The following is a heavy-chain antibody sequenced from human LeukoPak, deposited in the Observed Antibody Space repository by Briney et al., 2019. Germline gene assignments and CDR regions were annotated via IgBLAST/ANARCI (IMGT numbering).Heavy chain of an antibody. V-gene: IGHV1-2*02. CDR1: GYTFTGYY. D-gene: IGHD6-19*01. CDR3: ARPGATTGYSSGWYSY. J-gene: IGHJ4*02. Sequence: ASVKVSCKASGYTFTGYYMHWVRQAPGRGLEWMGWINPNSGGTNYAQKFQGRVTMTRDTSISTAYMELSRLRSDDTAVYYCARPGATTGYSSGWYSYWGQGTLVTVSS. CDR2: INPNSGGT.